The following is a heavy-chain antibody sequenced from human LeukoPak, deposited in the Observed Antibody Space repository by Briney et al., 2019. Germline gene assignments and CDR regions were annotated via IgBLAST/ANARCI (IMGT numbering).Heavy chain of an antibody. V-gene: IGHV4-30-2*01. CDR2: IYHSGST. D-gene: IGHD4-17*01. J-gene: IGHJ4*02. CDR1: GGSISSGGYS. CDR3: ARGDYGGYYFDY. Sequence: SETLSPTCAVSGGSISSGGYSWSWIRQPPGKGLEWIGYIYHSGSTYYNPSLKSRVTISVDRSKNQFSLKLSSVTAADTAVYYCARGDYGGYYFDYWGQGTLVTVSS.